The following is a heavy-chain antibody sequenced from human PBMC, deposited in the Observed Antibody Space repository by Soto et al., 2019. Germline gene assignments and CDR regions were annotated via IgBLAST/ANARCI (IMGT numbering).Heavy chain of an antibody. CDR1: GGSISSSSYY. CDR2: IYYSGST. CDR3: ATRGGIVVVPAAMLAFDI. J-gene: IGHJ3*02. D-gene: IGHD2-2*01. V-gene: IGHV4-39*07. Sequence: SETLSLTCAVYGGSISSSSYYWGWIRQPPGKGLEWIGSIYYSGSTYYNPSLKSRVTISVDTSKNQFSLKLSSVTAADTAVYYCATRGGIVVVPAAMLAFDIWGQGTMVTVSS.